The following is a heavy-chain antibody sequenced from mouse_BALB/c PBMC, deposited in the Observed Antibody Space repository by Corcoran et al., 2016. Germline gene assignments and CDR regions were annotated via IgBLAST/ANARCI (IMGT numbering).Heavy chain of an antibody. V-gene: IGHV1-66*01. CDR1: GYSFTRYY. D-gene: IGHD3-2*01. J-gene: IGHJ2*01. CDR2: IFPGSGNT. CDR3: AKTARATYYFDY. Sequence: QLQLQQSGPERVKPGASVKISCKASGYSFTRYYLHWVKQRPGQGLEWIGWIFPGSGNTKYNEKFKGKSTLTADTSSSTAYMQLSSLTSEDSAVYFCAKTARATYYFDYWGQGTTLTVSS.